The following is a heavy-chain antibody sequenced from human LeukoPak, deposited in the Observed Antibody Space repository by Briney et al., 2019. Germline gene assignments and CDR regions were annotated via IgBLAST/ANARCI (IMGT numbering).Heavy chain of an antibody. Sequence: GGSLRLSCAASGFTFSSYSMTWVRQAPGKGLQWVSGITGSSTWTYYAASVKGRFTVSRDNSQNTLHLQMNSLRADDTAVYYCARELVSSGTGYFDLWGRGTLVTVSS. CDR1: GFTFSSYS. V-gene: IGHV3-23*01. CDR3: ARELVSSGTGYFDL. J-gene: IGHJ2*01. CDR2: ITGSSTWT. D-gene: IGHD3-10*01.